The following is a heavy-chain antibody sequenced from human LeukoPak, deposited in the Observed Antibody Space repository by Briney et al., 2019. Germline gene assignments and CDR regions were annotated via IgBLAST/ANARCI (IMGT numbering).Heavy chain of an antibody. CDR1: GFTFSSYG. CDR2: IWYDGSNK. V-gene: IGHV3-33*06. CDR3: AKEGDDSSGYPMAEYFQH. D-gene: IGHD3-22*01. J-gene: IGHJ1*01. Sequence: GRSLRLSCAASGFTFSSYGMHWGRQAPGKGLEWVAVIWYDGSNKYYADSVKGRFTISRDNSKNSLYLQMNSLRAEDTAVYYCAKEGDDSSGYPMAEYFQHWGQGTLVTVSS.